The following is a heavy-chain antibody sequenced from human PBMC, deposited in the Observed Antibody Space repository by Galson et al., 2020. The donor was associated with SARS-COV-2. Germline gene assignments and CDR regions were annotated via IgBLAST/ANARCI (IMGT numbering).Heavy chain of an antibody. CDR2: IYRGGNS. CDR3: ARRSSSN. V-gene: IGHV3-66*01. CDR1: GITVSSNY. D-gene: IGHD6-13*01. J-gene: IGHJ1*01. Sequence: GGSLRLSCAASGITVSSNYMSWVRQAPGKSLEWVSIIYRGGNSYHADSVKGRFIISRDNSKNTLYLQINNLRAEDTAVYYCARRSSSNWG.